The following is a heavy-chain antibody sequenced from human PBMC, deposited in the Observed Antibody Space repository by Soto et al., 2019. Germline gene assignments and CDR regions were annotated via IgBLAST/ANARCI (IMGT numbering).Heavy chain of an antibody. V-gene: IGHV4-39*01. J-gene: IGHJ4*02. D-gene: IGHD2-15*01. CDR3: ARHAYCSGGSCYGGLIIDY. CDR2: IYYSGST. Sequence: SETLSLTCTVSGGSISGSSYYWGWIRQPPGKGLEWIGSIYYSGSTYYNPSLKSRVTISVDTLKNQFSLKLSSVTAADTAVYYCARHAYCSGGSCYGGLIIDYWGQGTLVAVSS. CDR1: GGSISGSSYY.